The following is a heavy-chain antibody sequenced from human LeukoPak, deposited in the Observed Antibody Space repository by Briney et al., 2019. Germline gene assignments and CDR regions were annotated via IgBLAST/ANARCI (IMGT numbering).Heavy chain of an antibody. Sequence: GGSLRLFCAASGFTFSDYYMGWIRQAPGKGLEWVSYISSSGSTTYYADSVKGRFTISRDNAKNSLYLQMNSLRAEDTAVYYCARVVKVSDIWGQGTMVTVSS. CDR3: ARVVKVSDI. D-gene: IGHD2-21*01. V-gene: IGHV3-11*01. CDR1: GFTFSDYY. J-gene: IGHJ3*02. CDR2: ISSSGSTT.